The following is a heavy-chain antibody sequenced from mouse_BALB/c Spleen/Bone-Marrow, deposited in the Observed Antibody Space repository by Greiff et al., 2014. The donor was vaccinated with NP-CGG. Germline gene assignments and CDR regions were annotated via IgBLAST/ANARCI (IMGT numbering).Heavy chain of an antibody. V-gene: IGHV1S137*01. D-gene: IGHD3-1*01. CDR2: ISTYYGDV. J-gene: IGHJ2*01. CDR1: GYTFTDYA. CDR3: ARLTQGFYYFDY. Sequence: VKLVESGAEVVRPGVSVKISCKGSGYTFTDYAMHWVKQSHAKSLERIGVISTYYGDVNYSQKFKGKDTMTVDKSSSSAYMELARLTSEDSAIFYWARLTQGFYYFDYWGQGTLLTVSS.